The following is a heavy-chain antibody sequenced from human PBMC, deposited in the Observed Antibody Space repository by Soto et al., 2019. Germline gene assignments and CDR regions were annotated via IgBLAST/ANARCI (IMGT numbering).Heavy chain of an antibody. D-gene: IGHD1-1*01. CDR2: ISHDGSNK. CDR1: GFTFSSYA. V-gene: IGHV3-30-3*01. CDR3: ARQNRDVYNVHYFDY. J-gene: IGHJ4*02. Sequence: GGSLRLSCAASGFTFSSYAMHWVRQAPGRWLEWLAVISHDGSNKYYADPVKGRFTTSRDNSKNTLYLQMNSLRAEDTAVYYCARQNRDVYNVHYFDYWGQVTPVPVGS.